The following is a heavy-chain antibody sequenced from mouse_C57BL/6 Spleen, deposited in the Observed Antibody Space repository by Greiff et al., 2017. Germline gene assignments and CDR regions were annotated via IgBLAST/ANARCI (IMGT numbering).Heavy chain of an antibody. CDR2: INPNNGGT. CDR1: GYTFTDYN. J-gene: IGHJ1*03. D-gene: IGHD1-1*01. V-gene: IGHV1-18*01. Sequence: EVQLQQSGPELVKPGASVKIPCKASGYTFTDYNMDWVKQSHGKSLEWIGDINPNNGGTIYNQKFKGKATLTVDKSSSTAYMELRSLTSEDTAVYYCARITTVVATGGWYFDVWGTGTTVTVSS. CDR3: ARITTVVATGGWYFDV.